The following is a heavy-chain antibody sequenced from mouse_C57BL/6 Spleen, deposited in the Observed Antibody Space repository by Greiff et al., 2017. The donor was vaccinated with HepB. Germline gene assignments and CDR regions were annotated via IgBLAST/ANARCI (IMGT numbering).Heavy chain of an antibody. CDR1: GYTFTSYW. CDR2: IDPSDSYT. V-gene: IGHV1-69*01. J-gene: IGHJ4*01. Sequence: VQLQQPGAELVMPGASVKLSCKASGYTFTSYWMHWVKQRPGQGLEWIGEIDPSDSYTNYNQKFKGKSTLTVDKSSSTAYMQLSSLTSEDSAVYYCARSGGYYGNFYAMDYWGQGTSVTVSS. CDR3: ARSGGYYGNFYAMDY. D-gene: IGHD2-1*01.